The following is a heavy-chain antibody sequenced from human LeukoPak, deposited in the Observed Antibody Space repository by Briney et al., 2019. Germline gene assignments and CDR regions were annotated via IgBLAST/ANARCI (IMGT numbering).Heavy chain of an antibody. Sequence: PGGSLRLSCAASGFTFSSYEMNWVRQAPGKGLEWVSYISSSGSTIYYADSLKGRFTIFRDNAKNSLYLQMNSLRAEDTAVYYCARAHYYDSSGLDFWGQGTLVTVSS. CDR2: ISSSGSTI. D-gene: IGHD3-22*01. J-gene: IGHJ4*02. CDR1: GFTFSSYE. CDR3: ARAHYYDSSGLDF. V-gene: IGHV3-48*03.